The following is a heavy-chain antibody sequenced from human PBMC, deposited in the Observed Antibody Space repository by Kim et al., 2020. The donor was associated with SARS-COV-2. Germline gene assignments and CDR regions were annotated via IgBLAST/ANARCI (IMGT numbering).Heavy chain of an antibody. J-gene: IGHJ4*02. CDR2: ISGSGGST. CDR3: AKDRSSGALYSYGPTDY. CDR1: GFTFSSYA. D-gene: IGHD5-18*01. V-gene: IGHV3-23*01. Sequence: GGSLRLSCAASGFTFSSYAMSWVRQAPGKGLEWISGISGSGGSTNYGDSVKGRFTISRDNSKNTLYLQMNSLRAEDTALYYCAKDRSSGALYSYGPTDYWGQGTLVTVSS.